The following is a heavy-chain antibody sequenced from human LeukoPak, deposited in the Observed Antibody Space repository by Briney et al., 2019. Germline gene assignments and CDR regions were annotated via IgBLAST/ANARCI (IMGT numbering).Heavy chain of an antibody. V-gene: IGHV3-74*01. CDR1: GFTFSSYW. J-gene: IGHJ4*02. Sequence: GGSLRLSCAASGFTFSSYWMHWVRQAPGKGPVWVSRINSDGSTTGYADSVKGRFTISRDNAENTLYLQMNSPRVEDTAVYYCAKDLGRNDYSWGQGTLVIVSS. D-gene: IGHD4-11*01. CDR2: INSDGSTT. CDR3: AKDLGRNDYS.